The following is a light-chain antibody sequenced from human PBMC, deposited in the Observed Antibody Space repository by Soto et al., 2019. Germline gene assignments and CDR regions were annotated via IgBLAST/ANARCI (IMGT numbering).Light chain of an antibody. CDR2: DVS. CDR1: SSDVGGYNY. CDR3: SSYTSSSTQV. V-gene: IGLV2-14*01. Sequence: QSALTQPASVSGSPGQSITISCTGTSSDVGGYNYVSWYQQHPGKAPKLMIYDVSNRPSGVSNRFSGSKSGNTASLTISGLQAEDEADYYCSSYTSSSTQVFGGGPSSPS. J-gene: IGLJ2*01.